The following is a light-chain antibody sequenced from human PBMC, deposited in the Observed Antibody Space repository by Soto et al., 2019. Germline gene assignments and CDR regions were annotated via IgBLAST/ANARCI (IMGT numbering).Light chain of an antibody. Sequence: EIVLTQSPGTLSLSPGERATLSCRASQTVDTNYLAWYQQIPGQAPRLLIYGASTRDTGIPDRFSGSGSGTDFTLTISRLDPEDSAVYYCQQYATSPWTFGQGTKVEIK. V-gene: IGKV3-20*01. J-gene: IGKJ1*01. CDR3: QQYATSPWT. CDR2: GAS. CDR1: QTVDTNY.